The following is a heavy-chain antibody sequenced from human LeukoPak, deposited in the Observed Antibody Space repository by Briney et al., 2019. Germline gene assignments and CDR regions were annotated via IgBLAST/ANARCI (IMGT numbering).Heavy chain of an antibody. CDR2: VYYSGSA. V-gene: IGHV4-39*01. CDR1: GGSISSSSSY. CDR3: ARLDYCSGDSCYLGYFDY. D-gene: IGHD2-15*01. J-gene: IGHJ4*02. Sequence: SETLSLTCTVSGGSISSSSSYWGWIRQPPGKGLEWIGSVYYSGSAYYNPSLKSRVTISVDTSKNQFSLKLTSVSAADTAVYYCARLDYCSGDSCYLGYFDYWGQGTLVTVSS.